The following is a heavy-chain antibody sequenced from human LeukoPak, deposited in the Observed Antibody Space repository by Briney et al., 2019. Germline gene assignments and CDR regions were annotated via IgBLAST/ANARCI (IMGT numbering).Heavy chain of an antibody. CDR1: GFTFSSYS. D-gene: IGHD5-12*01. V-gene: IGHV3-21*01. J-gene: IGHJ4*02. Sequence: GGSLTLSCAASGFTFSSYSMNWVRQPPGKGLEWVSSISSSSSYIYYADSVKGRFTISRDNAKNSLYLQMNSLRAEDTAVYYCARGPSGYHNTGGQGTLVTVSS. CDR2: ISSSSSYI. CDR3: ARGPSGYHNT.